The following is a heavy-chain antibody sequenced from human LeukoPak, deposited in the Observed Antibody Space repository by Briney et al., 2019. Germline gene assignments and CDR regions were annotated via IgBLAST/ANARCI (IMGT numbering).Heavy chain of an antibody. CDR1: GFTFSSYA. CDR2: ISGSGGST. D-gene: IGHD6-13*01. Sequence: PGGSLRLSCAASGFTFSSYAMSRVRQAPGKGLEWVSAISGSGGSTYYADSVKGRFTISRDNSKNTLYLQMNSLRAEDTAVYYCAKVVYEYSSSWPPYFDYWGQGTLVTVSS. J-gene: IGHJ4*02. V-gene: IGHV3-23*01. CDR3: AKVVYEYSSSWPPYFDY.